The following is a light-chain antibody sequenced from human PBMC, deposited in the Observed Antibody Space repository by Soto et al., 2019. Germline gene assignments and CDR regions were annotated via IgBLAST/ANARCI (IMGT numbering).Light chain of an antibody. V-gene: IGLV2-11*01. CDR1: SSDVGGYNY. J-gene: IGLJ1*01. CDR2: DVT. CDR3: CSYEGTYTSFV. Sequence: QSALTRPRSVSGSPGQSVTISCTGSSSDVGGYNYVSWYQQQPDKAPKLLIYDVTIRTSGVSDRFSGSKSGNTASLTISGLQAEDDADYFCCSYEGTYTSFVFGTGTKLTVL.